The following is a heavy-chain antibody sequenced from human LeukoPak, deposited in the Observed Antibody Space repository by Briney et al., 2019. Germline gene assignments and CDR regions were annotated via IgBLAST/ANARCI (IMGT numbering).Heavy chain of an antibody. D-gene: IGHD6-19*01. CDR3: ASRSGWYLWLSEYFQH. V-gene: IGHV4-34*01. J-gene: IGHJ1*01. Sequence: SETLSLTCAVYGGSFSGYYWSWICQPPGKGLEWIGEINHSGSTNYNPSLKSRVTISVDTSKNQFSLKLSSVTAADTAVYYCASRSGWYLWLSEYFQHWGQGTLVTVSS. CDR1: GGSFSGYY. CDR2: INHSGST.